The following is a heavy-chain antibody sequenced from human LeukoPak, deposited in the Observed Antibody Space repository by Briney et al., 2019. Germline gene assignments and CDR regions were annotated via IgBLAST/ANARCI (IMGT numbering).Heavy chain of an antibody. Sequence: GGSLRLSCAVSGFTFGDFYMSWVRQAPGKGLEWVSYITSDAIYKRYADSVRGRFTISRDNAKNSLYLQMNSLKNEDTAVYYCARFEGGLVPAAMIDLWGQGTLVSVSS. V-gene: IGHV3-11*01. J-gene: IGHJ5*02. CDR1: GFTFGDFY. D-gene: IGHD2-2*01. CDR3: ARFEGGLVPAAMIDL. CDR2: ITSDAIYK.